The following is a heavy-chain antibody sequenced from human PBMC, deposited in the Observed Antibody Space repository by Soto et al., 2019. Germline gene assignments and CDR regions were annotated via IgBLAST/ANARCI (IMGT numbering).Heavy chain of an antibody. J-gene: IGHJ5*02. V-gene: IGHV4-39*01. CDR3: ARALYFHSSGNNWFDP. Sequence: SETLSLTCTVSGGSISSRSHYWGWVRQSPGKGLEWLGSVYYTGSADNNPALKGRATLSVDTSRNQFSLRLTSVTAADTSVYYCARALYFHSSGNNWFDPWGQGTLVTVSS. CDR1: GGSISSRSHY. D-gene: IGHD3-10*01. CDR2: VYYTGSA.